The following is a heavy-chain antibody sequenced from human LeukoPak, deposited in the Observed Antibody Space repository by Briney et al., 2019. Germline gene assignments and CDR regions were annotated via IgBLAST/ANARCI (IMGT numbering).Heavy chain of an antibody. J-gene: IGHJ4*02. D-gene: IGHD3-16*01. CDR1: GASISSYY. CDR2: IYYGGST. CDR3: ARGGVYFEY. V-gene: IGHV4-59*01. Sequence: PSETLSLTCTVSGASISSYYWSWIRQPPGKGLERIAYIYYGGSTKYNPSPKSRVTISVDTSKNHVSLKLSSVTAADTAVYYCARGGVYFEYWGQGTLVTVSS.